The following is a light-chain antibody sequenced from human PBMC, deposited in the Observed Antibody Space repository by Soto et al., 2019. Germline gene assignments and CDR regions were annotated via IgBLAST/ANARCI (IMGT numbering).Light chain of an antibody. J-gene: IGKJ2*01. CDR2: KAS. CDR1: QSISGG. CDR3: QQYNSFSFT. V-gene: IGKV1-5*03. Sequence: DIQMTQSPSTLSASVGDRVTITCRASQSISGGLAWYQQKPGKAPNLLIYKASSLESGVPSRFSGSGSGTDFTLTISSLQPDDFATYYCQQYNSFSFTFGQATKLEIK.